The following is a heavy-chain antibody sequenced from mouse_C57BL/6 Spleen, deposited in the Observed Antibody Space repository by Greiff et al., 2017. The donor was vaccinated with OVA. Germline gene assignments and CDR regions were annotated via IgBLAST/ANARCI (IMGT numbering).Heavy chain of an antibody. Sequence: QLKQSGPGLVKPSQSLSLTCSVTGYSITSGYYWNWIRQFPGNKLEWMGYISYDGSNNYNPSLKNRISITRDTSKNQFFLKLISVTTEDTATYYCARKDYLYYFDYWGQGTTLTVSS. J-gene: IGHJ2*01. CDR1: GYSITSGYY. V-gene: IGHV3-6*01. CDR2: ISYDGSN. CDR3: ARKDYLYYFDY. D-gene: IGHD2-13*01.